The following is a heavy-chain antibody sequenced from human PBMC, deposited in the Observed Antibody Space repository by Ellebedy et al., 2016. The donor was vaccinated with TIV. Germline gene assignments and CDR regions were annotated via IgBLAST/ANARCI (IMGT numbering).Heavy chain of an antibody. CDR3: ATAGYYYDSSGYPLGY. V-gene: IGHV1-18*01. CDR1: GYTFTSYG. Sequence: ASVKVSXXASGYTFTSYGISWVRQAPGQGLEWMGWISAYNGNTNYAQKLQGRVTITRDTSASTAYMELSSLRSEDTAVYYCATAGYYYDSSGYPLGYWGQGTLVTVSS. D-gene: IGHD3-22*01. J-gene: IGHJ4*02. CDR2: ISAYNGNT.